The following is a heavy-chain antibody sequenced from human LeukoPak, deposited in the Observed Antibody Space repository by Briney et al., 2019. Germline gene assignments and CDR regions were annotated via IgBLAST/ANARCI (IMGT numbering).Heavy chain of an antibody. CDR2: INHSGST. CDR3: ARGIPHSASSSWYDY. CDR1: GGSFSGYY. J-gene: IGHJ4*02. V-gene: IGHV4-34*01. Sequence: PSETLSLTCAVYGGSFSGYYWSWIRQPPVKGLEWIGEINHSGSTNYNPSLKSRVTISVDTSKNQFSLKLSSVTAADTAVYYCARGIPHSASSSWYDYWGQGTLVTVSS. D-gene: IGHD6-13*01.